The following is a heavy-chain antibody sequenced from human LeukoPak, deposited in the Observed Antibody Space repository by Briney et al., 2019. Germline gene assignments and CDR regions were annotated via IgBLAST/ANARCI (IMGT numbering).Heavy chain of an antibody. CDR2: ISGSGGTT. J-gene: IGHJ4*02. D-gene: IGHD3-22*01. CDR1: GFTFSSYG. CDR3: AETNGYYSD. Sequence: PGGSLRLSCAASGFTFSSYGMNWVRQAPGKGLEWVSGISGSGGTTYYADSVKGRFTISRDNSKNSLALQVGSLRAEDTAVYYCAETNGYYSDWGQGTLVTVSS. V-gene: IGHV3-23*01.